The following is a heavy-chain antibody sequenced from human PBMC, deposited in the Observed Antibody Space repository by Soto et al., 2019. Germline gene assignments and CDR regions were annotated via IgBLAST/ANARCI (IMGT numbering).Heavy chain of an antibody. CDR2: IYYSGST. J-gene: IGHJ4*02. V-gene: IGHV4-31*03. D-gene: IGHD3-16*01. CDR3: ARAPLYDYVWGSFDY. CDR1: GGSISSGGYY. Sequence: QVQLQESGPGLVKPSQTLSLTCTVSGGSISSGGYYWSWIRQHPGKGLEWIGYIYYSGSTYYNPSLKRRVTVSVDTSKNQFSLKLRSVTAADTAVYYCARAPLYDYVWGSFDYWGQGTLVTVSS.